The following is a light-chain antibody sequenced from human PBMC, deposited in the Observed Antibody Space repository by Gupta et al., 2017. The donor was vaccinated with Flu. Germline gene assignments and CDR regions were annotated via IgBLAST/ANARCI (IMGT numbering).Light chain of an antibody. CDR3: QVWDARSDHPLVI. V-gene: IGLV3-21*02. CDR1: NIESKM. Sequence: SYVLTQPPAVSLAPGQTARITCGGDNIESKMVYWSQQKPGQAPVLVLYDDIKRPSGIPERFSGSNSGNTATLIISRVAAGDEADYYCQVWDARSDHPLVIFGGGTKLTVL. J-gene: IGLJ2*01. CDR2: DDI.